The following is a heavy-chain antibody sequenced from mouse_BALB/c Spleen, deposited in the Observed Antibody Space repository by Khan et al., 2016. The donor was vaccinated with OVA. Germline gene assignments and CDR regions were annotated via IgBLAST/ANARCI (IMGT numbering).Heavy chain of an antibody. Sequence: QVQLKQSGPGLVAPSQSLSITCTVSGFSLTSYGVHWVRQPPGKGLEWLGVIWAGGSTNYNSDIMSRLSISKDNYKSQVLLKRNSLQTDDTAMYYCARLEDIWGQGTILTVSA. D-gene: IGHD1-3*01. CDR1: GFSLTSYG. J-gene: IGHJ2*01. CDR3: ARLEDI. CDR2: IWAGGST. V-gene: IGHV2-9*02.